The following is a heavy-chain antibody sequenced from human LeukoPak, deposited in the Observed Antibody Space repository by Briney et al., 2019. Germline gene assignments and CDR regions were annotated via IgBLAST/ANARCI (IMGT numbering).Heavy chain of an antibody. D-gene: IGHD1-26*01. V-gene: IGHV1-24*01. CDR2: FDPEDGET. CDR3: ATDHSVGVSTDAFDI. CDR1: GYTLTELS. J-gene: IGHJ3*02. Sequence: ASVKVSCKVSGYTLTELSMRWVRQAPGKELEWMGGFDPEDGETIYAQKFQGRVTMTEDTSTDTAYMELSSLRSEDTAVYYCATDHSVGVSTDAFDIWGQGTMVTVSS.